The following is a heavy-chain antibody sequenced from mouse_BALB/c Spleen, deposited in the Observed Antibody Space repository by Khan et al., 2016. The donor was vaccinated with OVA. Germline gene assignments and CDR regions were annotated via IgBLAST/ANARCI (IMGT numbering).Heavy chain of an antibody. D-gene: IGHD2-3*01. CDR1: GYSITSDYA. J-gene: IGHJ3*01. CDR2: ISYSGRT. Sequence: EVQLVESGPGLVKPSQSLSLTCPVTGYSITSDYAWNWIRQFPGNKLEWMGYISYSGRTSYNPSLTSRIFVTRDTSKNQFFLQLNSVTTEDTATCYCSMERTYWGQGTLVTVSA. CDR3: SMERTY. V-gene: IGHV3-2*02.